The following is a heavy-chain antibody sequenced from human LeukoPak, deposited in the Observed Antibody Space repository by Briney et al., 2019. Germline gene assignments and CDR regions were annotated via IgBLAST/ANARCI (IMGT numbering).Heavy chain of an antibody. CDR2: IRSKAYGGTT. J-gene: IGHJ4*02. V-gene: IGHV3-49*03. D-gene: IGHD3-22*01. CDR3: TSGYYDSAYYFDY. Sequence: GGSLRLSCTASGFTFGDYAMSWFRQAPGKGLGWVGFIRSKAYGGTTEYAASVKGRFTISRDDSKSIAYLQMNSLKTEDTAVYYCTSGYYDSAYYFDYWGQGTLVTVSS. CDR1: GFTFGDYA.